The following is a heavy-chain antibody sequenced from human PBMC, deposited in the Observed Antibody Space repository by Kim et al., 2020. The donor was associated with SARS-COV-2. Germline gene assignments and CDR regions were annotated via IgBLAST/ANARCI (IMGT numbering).Heavy chain of an antibody. D-gene: IGHD1-7*01. J-gene: IGHJ5*02. CDR2: ISSSGYTT. Sequence: GGSLRLSCAASGFTFSSSAFHWVRQAPGQGLEWVAVISSSGYTTYADSVQGRFTVSRDNSRNTVSLQMNSLITEDTAAYDCARDPNWNWRLFYPWGQG. CDR3: ARDPNWNWRLFYP. V-gene: IGHV3-30*04. CDR1: GFTFSSSA.